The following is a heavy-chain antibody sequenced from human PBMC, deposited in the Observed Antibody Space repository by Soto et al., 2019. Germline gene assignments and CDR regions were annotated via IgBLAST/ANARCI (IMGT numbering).Heavy chain of an antibody. J-gene: IGHJ6*02. CDR1: GFTFSSYA. CDR2: ISGSGGST. V-gene: IGHV3-23*01. CDR3: AKDRPSGYSLSPYYYYGMDV. D-gene: IGHD5-12*01. Sequence: GGSLRLSCAASGFTFSSYAMSWVRQAPGKGLEWVSAISGSGGSTYYADSVKGRFTISRDNSKNTLYLQMNSLRAEDTAVYYCAKDRPSGYSLSPYYYYGMDVWGQGTTVTVSS.